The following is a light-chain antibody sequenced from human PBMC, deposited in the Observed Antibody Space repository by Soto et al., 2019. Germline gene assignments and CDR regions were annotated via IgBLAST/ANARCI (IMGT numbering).Light chain of an antibody. CDR2: VAS. V-gene: IGKV1-39*01. CDR1: QRISTY. J-gene: IGKJ1*01. Sequence: DIQMTQSPSTLSAFVGDRVTITCRASQRISTYLNWYQQKPGQAPKLLIYVASLLQSGVPPRFSGSGSGTDFTLTISTLQPEDFATYYCQQSYTTPWTFGQGTKVDIK. CDR3: QQSYTTPWT.